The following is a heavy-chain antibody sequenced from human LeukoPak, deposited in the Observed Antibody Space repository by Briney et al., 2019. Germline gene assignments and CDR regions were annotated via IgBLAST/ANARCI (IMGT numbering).Heavy chain of an antibody. Sequence: SVKVSCKASGGTFSSYAISWVRQAPGQGLEWMGGIIPIFGTANYAQKFQGRVTITTDESTSTAYMELNSLRAEDTAVYYCARVQFFEISGSQGYVPRPLDYWGQGTLVTLSS. D-gene: IGHD1-26*01. J-gene: IGHJ4*02. CDR3: ARVQFFEISGSQGYVPRPLDY. V-gene: IGHV1-69*05. CDR1: GGTFSSYA. CDR2: IIPIFGTA.